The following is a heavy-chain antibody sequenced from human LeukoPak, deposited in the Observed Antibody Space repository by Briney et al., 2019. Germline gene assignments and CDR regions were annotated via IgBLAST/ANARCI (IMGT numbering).Heavy chain of an antibody. V-gene: IGHV3-53*01. J-gene: IGHJ6*03. D-gene: IGHD4-23*01. CDR1: GFTVSSNY. CDR3: ARSFYGGNPLRYMDV. CDR2: IYSGGST. Sequence: PGGSLRLSCAASGFTVSSNYMSCVRQAPGKGLEWGSVIYSGGSTYYADSVKGRFTISRDNSKNTLYLQMNSLRAEDTAVYYCARSFYGGNPLRYMDVWGKGTTVTVSS.